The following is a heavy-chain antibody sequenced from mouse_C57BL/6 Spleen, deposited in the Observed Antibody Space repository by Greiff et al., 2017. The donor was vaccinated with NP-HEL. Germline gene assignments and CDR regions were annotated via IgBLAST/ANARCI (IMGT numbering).Heavy chain of an antibody. D-gene: IGHD2-1*01. J-gene: IGHJ3*01. CDR2: ISDGGSYT. V-gene: IGHV5-4*03. Sequence: EVKLMESGGGLVKPGGSLKLSCAASGFTFSSYAMSWVRQTPEKRLEWVATISDGGSYTYYPDNVKGRFTISRDNAKNNLYLQMSHLKSEDTAMYYCARGGGNYGWFAYWGQGTLVTVSA. CDR3: ARGGGNYGWFAY. CDR1: GFTFSSYA.